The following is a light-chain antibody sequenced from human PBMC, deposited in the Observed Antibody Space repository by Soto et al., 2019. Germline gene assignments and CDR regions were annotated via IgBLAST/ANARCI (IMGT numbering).Light chain of an antibody. CDR3: LSYSGSYNFV. CDR2: DVN. Sequence: QSALTQPRSVSGSPGQSITISCTGSSSDVGSYNYVSWYQQHPGQAPKFMIYDVNKRPSGVSHRFSGSKSGNTASLTISVLQADDEADYYCLSYSGSYNFVFGSGTKLTVL. CDR1: SSDVGSYNY. J-gene: IGLJ1*01. V-gene: IGLV2-11*01.